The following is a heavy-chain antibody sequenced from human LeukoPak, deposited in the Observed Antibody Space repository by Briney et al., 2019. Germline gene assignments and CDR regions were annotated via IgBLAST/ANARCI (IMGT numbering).Heavy chain of an antibody. Sequence: SETLSLTCTVSGGSISIGDYYWSWVRQPRGKGLEWIGYIYYSGITYYNPSLKSRVTISVDTSKNQFSLKLSSVTAADTAVYYCARVDYNNGFDPWGQGTLVIVSS. V-gene: IGHV4-30-4*01. CDR3: ARVDYNNGFDP. CDR1: GGSISIGDYY. CDR2: IYYSGIT. D-gene: IGHD4-11*01. J-gene: IGHJ5*02.